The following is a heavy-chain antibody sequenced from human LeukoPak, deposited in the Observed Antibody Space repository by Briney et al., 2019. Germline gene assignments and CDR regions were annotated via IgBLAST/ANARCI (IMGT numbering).Heavy chain of an antibody. D-gene: IGHD2-21*02. CDR2: ISRTSNYI. CDR3: ARARGGDCYLADY. Sequence: SGGSLRLSCAASGFTHTSYSMNWVRQAPGKGLEWVSSISRTSNYIYYADSVKGRFTIARDNAKNSLYLQMNSLRAEDSAVYYCARARGGDCYLADYWGQGTLVTVSS. J-gene: IGHJ4*02. V-gene: IGHV3-21*01. CDR1: GFTHTSYS.